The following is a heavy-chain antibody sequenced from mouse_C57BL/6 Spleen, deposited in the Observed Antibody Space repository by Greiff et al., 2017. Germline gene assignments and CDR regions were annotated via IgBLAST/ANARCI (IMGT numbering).Heavy chain of an antibody. CDR1: GYTFTSYW. CDR2: IDPSDSYT. J-gene: IGHJ1*03. CDR3: ARKTERENWYCDV. V-gene: IGHV1-59*01. Sequence: QVQLQQPGAELVRPGTSVKLSCKASGYTFTSYWMPWVKQRPGQGLEWIGVIDPSDSYTNYNQKFKGKATLTVDTSSSTAYMQLSSLTTKDAAVYYCARKTERENWYCDVWGTGTTVTVSS.